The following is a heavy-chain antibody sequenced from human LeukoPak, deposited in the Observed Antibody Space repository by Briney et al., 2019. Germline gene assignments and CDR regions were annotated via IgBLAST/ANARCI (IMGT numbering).Heavy chain of an antibody. Sequence: GASVKVSCTASGYTFTSYGISWVRQAPGQGLEWMGWISAYNGNTNYAQKLQGRVTMTTDTSTSTAYMELRSLRSDDTAVYYCARDKGYYGSGRYFDYWGQGTLVTVSS. CDR1: GYTFTSYG. V-gene: IGHV1-18*01. CDR2: ISAYNGNT. J-gene: IGHJ4*02. D-gene: IGHD3-10*01. CDR3: ARDKGYYGSGRYFDY.